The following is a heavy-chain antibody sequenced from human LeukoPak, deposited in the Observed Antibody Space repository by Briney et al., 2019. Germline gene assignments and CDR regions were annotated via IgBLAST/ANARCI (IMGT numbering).Heavy chain of an antibody. CDR3: ARGYYYGSGITYNWFDP. V-gene: IGHV4-34*01. J-gene: IGHJ5*02. CDR2: INHSGST. D-gene: IGHD3-10*01. CDR1: GGSFSGYY. Sequence: PSETLSLTCAVYGGSFSGYYWSWIRQPPGKGLEWIGEINHSGSTNYNPSLKGRVTISVDTSKNQFSLKLSSVTAADTAVYYCARGYYYGSGITYNWFDPWGQGTLVTVSS.